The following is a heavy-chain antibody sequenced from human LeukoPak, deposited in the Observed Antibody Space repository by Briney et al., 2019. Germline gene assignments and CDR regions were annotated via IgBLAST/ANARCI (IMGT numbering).Heavy chain of an antibody. Sequence: SVKVSCKASGGTFGSYAISWVRQAPGQGLEWMGRIIPIFDTANYAQKFQGRVTITTDESTSTAYMELSSLRSEDTAVYYCARDAPPGVRGVIRWFDPWGQGTLVTVSS. J-gene: IGHJ5*02. CDR3: ARDAPPGVRGVIRWFDP. CDR2: IIPIFDTA. CDR1: GGTFGSYA. D-gene: IGHD3-10*01. V-gene: IGHV1-69*05.